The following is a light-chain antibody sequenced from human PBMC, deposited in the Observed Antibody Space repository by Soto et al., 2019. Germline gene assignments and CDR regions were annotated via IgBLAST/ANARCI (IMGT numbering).Light chain of an antibody. CDR1: EGINNY. V-gene: IGKV1-16*01. J-gene: IGKJ4*01. Sequence: DIQMTQSPSSLSASIGDRVTIICRASEGINNYLAWFQQKPGKAPKSLIYGATYLQSGVPSRFSASEFGTEFSLTISSLQPEDIATYYCQQYQRYPPSFGGGTKVDIK. CDR2: GAT. CDR3: QQYQRYPPS.